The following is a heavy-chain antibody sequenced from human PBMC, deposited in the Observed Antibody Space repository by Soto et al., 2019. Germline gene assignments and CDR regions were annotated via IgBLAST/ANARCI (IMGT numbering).Heavy chain of an antibody. CDR3: AREVVAATLSPNFDY. CDR2: MSYDGSNK. CDR1: GFTFSSYA. J-gene: IGHJ4*02. D-gene: IGHD2-15*01. V-gene: IGHV3-30-3*01. Sequence: QVQLVESGGGVVQPGRSLRLSCAASGFTFSSYAMHWVRQAPGKGLEWVAVMSYDGSNKYYADSVKGRFTISRDNSKNTLYLQMNSLRAEDTAVYYCAREVVAATLSPNFDYWGQGTLVTVSS.